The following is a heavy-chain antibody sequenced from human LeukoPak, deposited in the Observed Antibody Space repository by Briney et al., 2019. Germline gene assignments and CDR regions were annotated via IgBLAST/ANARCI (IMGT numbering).Heavy chain of an antibody. CDR1: GGSISSYY. CDR2: IYCSGST. J-gene: IGHJ3*02. V-gene: IGHV4-59*01. CDR3: ARDLVGAFDI. D-gene: IGHD1-26*01. Sequence: SETLSLTCTVSGGSISSYYWSWIRQPPGKGLEWIGYIYCSGSTNYNPSLKSRVTISVDTSKNQFSLKLSSVTAADTAVYYCARDLVGAFDIWGQGTMVTVSS.